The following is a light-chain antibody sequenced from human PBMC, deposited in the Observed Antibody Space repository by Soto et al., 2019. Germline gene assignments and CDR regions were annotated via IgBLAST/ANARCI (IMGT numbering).Light chain of an antibody. V-gene: IGKV3-11*01. J-gene: IGKJ5*01. Sequence: EIVLTQSPPTLPLSPGEKPTPSSRPSQSVSSYLAWYQQKPGQAPRLLIYDASNRATGIPARFSGSGSGTDFTLTISSLEPEDFAVYYCQQRSNWHPITFGQGTRLEIK. CDR1: QSVSSY. CDR2: DAS. CDR3: QQRSNWHPIT.